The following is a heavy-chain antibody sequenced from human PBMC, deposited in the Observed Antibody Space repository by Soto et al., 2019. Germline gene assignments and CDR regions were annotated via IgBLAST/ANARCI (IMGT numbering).Heavy chain of an antibody. D-gene: IGHD3-22*01. Sequence: PSETLSLTCTVSGGSISSGGYYWSWIRQHPGKGLEWIGYIYYSGSTYYNPSLKSRVTISVDTSKNQFSLKLSSVTAADTAVYYCARSDYYDSSGYYLVAFDIWGQGTMVTVSS. CDR1: GGSISSGGYY. J-gene: IGHJ3*02. CDR3: ARSDYYDSSGYYLVAFDI. CDR2: IYYSGST. V-gene: IGHV4-31*03.